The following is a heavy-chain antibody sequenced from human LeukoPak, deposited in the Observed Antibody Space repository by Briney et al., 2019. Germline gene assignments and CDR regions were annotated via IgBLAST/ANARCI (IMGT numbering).Heavy chain of an antibody. CDR2: ISSSGSYI. CDR3: ARGQEFDDGVFDS. J-gene: IGHJ4*02. Sequence: GGSLRLSCAASGFTLSSYAMNWVRQAPGKGLEWVSTISSSGSYIFYADSVKGRFTISRDNSKNTVYLQMNSLRVEDTAIYYCARGQEFDDGVFDSWGQGTLVTVSS. CDR1: GFTLSSYA. V-gene: IGHV3-21*04. D-gene: IGHD1-1*01.